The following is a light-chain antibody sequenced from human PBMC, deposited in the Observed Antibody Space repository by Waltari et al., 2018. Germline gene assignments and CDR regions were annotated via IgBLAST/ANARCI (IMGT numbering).Light chain of an antibody. CDR3: MQGTHWPPKT. CDR2: KVS. V-gene: IGKV2-30*01. Sequence: DVVMTQSPLSLPVTLGQPASISCRSSQSLGYSDGNTYLNCFQQRPGQSPRRRIYKVSKRGSAVPGRCRGSGSGTDVTLQRSRVEAEDDGVYDCMQGTHWPPKTFGQGTKVEIK. J-gene: IGKJ1*01. CDR1: QSLGYSDGNTY.